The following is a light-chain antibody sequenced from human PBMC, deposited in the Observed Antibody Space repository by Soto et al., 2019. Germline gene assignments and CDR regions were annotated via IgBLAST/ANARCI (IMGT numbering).Light chain of an antibody. J-gene: IGKJ1*01. Sequence: EIVMTQSPATLSVSPGERATLSCRASQSVSSKLAWYQQKPGQGPRLLIYGASSRATGIPARFSGSGSGTEFTLTISSLQSEDLAVYYCQHYSTWLWTFGQGTKVEI. CDR3: QHYSTWLWT. CDR1: QSVSSK. V-gene: IGKV3-15*01. CDR2: GAS.